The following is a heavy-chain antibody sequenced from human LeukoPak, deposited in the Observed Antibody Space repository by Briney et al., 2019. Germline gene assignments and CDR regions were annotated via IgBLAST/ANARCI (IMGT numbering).Heavy chain of an antibody. V-gene: IGHV1-2*02. Sequence: GASVKVSCKASGYTFTGYYMHWVRQAPGQGLEWMGWINPNSGGTNYAQKFQGRVTMTRDTSISTAYMELSRLRSDDTAVYYCAKSYGDYVSPRTYDYWGQGTLVTVSS. CDR1: GYTFTGYY. D-gene: IGHD4-17*01. J-gene: IGHJ4*02. CDR2: INPNSGGT. CDR3: AKSYGDYVSPRTYDY.